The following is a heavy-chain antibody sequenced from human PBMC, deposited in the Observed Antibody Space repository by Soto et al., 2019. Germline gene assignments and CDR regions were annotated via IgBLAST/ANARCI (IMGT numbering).Heavy chain of an antibody. D-gene: IGHD2-2*02. CDR3: ARDPKPQYCSSTSCYTRFDY. CDR2: IKQDGSEK. CDR1: GFTFSSYW. J-gene: IGHJ4*02. Sequence: GGSLRLSCAASGFTFSSYWTSWVRQAPGKGLEWVANIKQDGSEKYYVDSVKDRFTIPRDNAKNSLYLQMNSLRAEDTAVYYCARDPKPQYCSSTSCYTRFDYWGQGTLVTVSS. V-gene: IGHV3-7*01.